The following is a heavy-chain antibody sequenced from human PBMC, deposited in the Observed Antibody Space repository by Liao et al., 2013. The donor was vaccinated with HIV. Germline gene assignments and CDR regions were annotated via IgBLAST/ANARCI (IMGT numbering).Heavy chain of an antibody. Sequence: QVQLQQWGAGLLKPSETLSLTCAVYGGPFSGYYWSWIRQPPGGGLEWIGEINDRGLTMFHPSLTSRVAISVDTSKSQFSLNLTSMTAADTAVYYCASRRYYDFWSGYYPFWGQGTLVIVSS. V-gene: IGHV4-34*01. CDR3: ASRRYYDFWSGYYPF. D-gene: IGHD3-3*01. CDR2: INDRGLT. CDR1: GGPFSGYY. J-gene: IGHJ4*02.